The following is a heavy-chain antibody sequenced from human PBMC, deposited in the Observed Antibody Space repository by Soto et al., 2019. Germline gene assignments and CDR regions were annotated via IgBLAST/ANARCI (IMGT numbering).Heavy chain of an antibody. V-gene: IGHV4-34*01. J-gene: IGHJ5*02. Sequence: QVQLQQRGAGLLKPSETLSLTCAVYGGSFSGYYWSWIRQPPGKGLEWIGEINHSGSTNYNPSLKSRVTISVDTSKNQFSLKLSSVTAADTAVYYCARVGSSWYNWFDPWGQGTLVTVSS. CDR2: INHSGST. CDR3: ARVGSSWYNWFDP. D-gene: IGHD6-13*01. CDR1: GGSFSGYY.